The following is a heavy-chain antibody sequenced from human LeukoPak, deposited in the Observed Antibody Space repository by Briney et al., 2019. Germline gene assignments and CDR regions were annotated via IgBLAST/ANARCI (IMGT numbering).Heavy chain of an antibody. Sequence: NPSETLSLTCAVYGGSFSGYYWSWIRQPPGKGLEWIGEINHSGSTNYNPSLKSRVTISVDTSKNQFSLELSSVTAADTAVYYCARMRLLWFGELLYPYFDYWGQGTLVTVSS. D-gene: IGHD3-10*01. CDR3: ARMRLLWFGELLYPYFDY. J-gene: IGHJ4*02. CDR1: GGSFSGYY. CDR2: INHSGST. V-gene: IGHV4-34*01.